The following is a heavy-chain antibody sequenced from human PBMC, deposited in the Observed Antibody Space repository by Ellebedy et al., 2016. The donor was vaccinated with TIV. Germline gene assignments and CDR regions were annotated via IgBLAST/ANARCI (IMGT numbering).Heavy chain of an antibody. V-gene: IGHV1-69*13. Sequence: SVKVSCXASGGTFSSYAISWVRQAPGQGLEWMGGIIPIFGTANYAQKFQGRVTITADESTSTAYMELSSLRSEDTAVYYCARFGKWLRFPNYYYYGMDVWGQGTTVTVSS. CDR3: ARFGKWLRFPNYYYYGMDV. CDR1: GGTFSSYA. J-gene: IGHJ6*02. D-gene: IGHD5-12*01. CDR2: IIPIFGTA.